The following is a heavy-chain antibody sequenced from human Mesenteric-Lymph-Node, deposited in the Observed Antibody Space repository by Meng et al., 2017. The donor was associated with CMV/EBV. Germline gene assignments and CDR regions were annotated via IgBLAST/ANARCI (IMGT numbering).Heavy chain of an antibody. CDR2: IKSINDGLTT. CDR1: GFTFSNAW. V-gene: IGHV3-15*01. D-gene: IGHD1-26*01. CDR3: TTDRRGTYYGFDY. Sequence: GESLKISCAASGFTFSNAWMSWVRQAPGKGLEWVGRIKSINDGLTTDYAAPVKGRFTISRDDSKNTLYLQMNSLKTEDTAVYYCTTDRRGTYYGFDYWGQGTLVTVSS. J-gene: IGHJ4*02.